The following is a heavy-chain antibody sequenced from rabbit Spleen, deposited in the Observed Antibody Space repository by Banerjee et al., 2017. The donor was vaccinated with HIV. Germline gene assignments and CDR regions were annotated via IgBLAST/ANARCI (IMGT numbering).Heavy chain of an antibody. V-gene: IGHV1S45*01. CDR3: ARGTYGDGGYGYAYDL. CDR2: INAVTGKA. J-gene: IGHJ3*01. D-gene: IGHD6-1*01. CDR1: GFSFSNKAV. Sequence: QEQLVESGGGLVKPEGSLKLSCTASGFSFSNKAVMCWVRQAPGKGLEWIACINAVTGKAVYASWAKGRFTISKTSSTTVTLQTTSLTAADTATYFCARGTYGDGGYGYAYDLWGQGTLVTVS.